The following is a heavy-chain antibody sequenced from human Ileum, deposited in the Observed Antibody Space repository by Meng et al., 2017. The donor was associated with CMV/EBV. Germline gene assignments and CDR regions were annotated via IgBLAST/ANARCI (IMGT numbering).Heavy chain of an antibody. J-gene: IGHJ4*02. V-gene: IGHV1-69*10. CDR3: AKDLSDSYSSSWLTN. CDR1: GGTFSSYA. Sequence: SVKVSCKASGGTFSSYAISWVRQAPGQGLEWMGGIIPILGIANYAQKFQGRVTITADKSTSTAYMELSSLRSEDTAVYYCAKDLSDSYSSSWLTNWGQGTLVTVSS. D-gene: IGHD6-13*01. CDR2: IIPILGIA.